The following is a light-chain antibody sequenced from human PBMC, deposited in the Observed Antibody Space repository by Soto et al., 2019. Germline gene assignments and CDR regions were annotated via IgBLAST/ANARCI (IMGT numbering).Light chain of an antibody. CDR3: QVWDIMTDNYV. V-gene: IGLV3-21*04. CDR2: YDS. CDR1: NIGNKR. Sequence: SYELTQAPSVSGAPEKTATITCGGNNIGNKRVHWYRQKPGQAPVLLISYDSDRPSGIPERFSGSNSGNTATLTISRVEAGDEADYYCQVWDIMTDNYVFGSGTKLTVL. J-gene: IGLJ1*01.